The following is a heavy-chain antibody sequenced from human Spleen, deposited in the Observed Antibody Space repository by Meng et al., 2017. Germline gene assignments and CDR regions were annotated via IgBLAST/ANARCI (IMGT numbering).Heavy chain of an antibody. V-gene: IGHV3-21*01. J-gene: IGHJ4*02. D-gene: IGHD1-26*01. CDR3: ARESGSYGYY. CDR2: ISGSSDYI. CDR1: GFTFSSFG. Sequence: GESLKISCAASGFTFSSFGMSWVRQAPGKGLKWVSSISGSSDYIYYADSVKGRFTVSRDSAKRSLYLQMNSLRGEDTAVYYCARESGSYGYYWGQGTLVTVSS.